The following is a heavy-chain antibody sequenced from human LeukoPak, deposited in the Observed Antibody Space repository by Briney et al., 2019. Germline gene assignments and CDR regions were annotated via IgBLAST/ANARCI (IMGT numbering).Heavy chain of an antibody. J-gene: IGHJ4*02. CDR1: GASINNYF. Sequence: SETLSLTCPVSGASINNYFWNWIRQPPGKGLEWIGEIYHSGSTNYNPSLKSRVTISVDKSKNQFSLKLSSVTVADTAVYYCAREHAYGSGSYEDYWGQGTLVTVSS. CDR3: AREHAYGSGSYEDY. V-gene: IGHV4-59*12. CDR2: IYHSGST. D-gene: IGHD3-10*01.